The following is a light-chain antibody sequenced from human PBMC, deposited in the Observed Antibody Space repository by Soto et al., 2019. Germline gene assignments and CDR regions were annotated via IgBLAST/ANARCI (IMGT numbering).Light chain of an antibody. V-gene: IGLV2-23*02. Sequence: QSALTQPASVSGAPGQSITISCTGTNSDVNYVSWHQQHPGKAPKLMIYEVINRSSGVSTRFSGSKSGNTASLTISGLQAEDEADYYCCSYAGSPTFPWIFGGGTKLTVL. CDR2: EVI. CDR1: NSDVNY. J-gene: IGLJ3*02. CDR3: CSYAGSPTFPWI.